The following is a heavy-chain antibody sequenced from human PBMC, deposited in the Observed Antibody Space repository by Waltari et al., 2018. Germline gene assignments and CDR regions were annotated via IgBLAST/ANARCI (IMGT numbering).Heavy chain of an antibody. CDR2: IHPGGGDT. Sequence: AELKNPGASVRVSCKTSGYAFTNFYFHWVRQAPGQGLEWMGWIHPGGGDTNYAQKFQGRVTLTRDTSIDTAYLELNGLTSDDTAIYYCARDHNWGPDYWGQGTLVTVSS. CDR1: GYAFTNFY. V-gene: IGHV1-2*02. CDR3: ARDHNWGPDY. J-gene: IGHJ4*02. D-gene: IGHD7-27*01.